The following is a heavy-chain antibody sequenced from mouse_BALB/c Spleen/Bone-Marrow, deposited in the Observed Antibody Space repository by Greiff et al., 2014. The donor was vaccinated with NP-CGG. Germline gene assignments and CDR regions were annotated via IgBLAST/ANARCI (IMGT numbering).Heavy chain of an antibody. CDR1: GFTFSSYG. V-gene: IGHV5-6-3*01. CDR3: ARDGYYVFYAMDY. CDR2: INSNGGST. D-gene: IGHD2-3*01. J-gene: IGHJ4*01. Sequence: EVKLQESGGGLVQPGGSLKLSCAASGFTFSSYGMSWVRQTPDKRLEFVATINSNGGSTYYPDSVKGRFTISRDNAKNTLYLQMSSLKSEDTAMYYCARDGYYVFYAMDYWGQGTSVTVSS.